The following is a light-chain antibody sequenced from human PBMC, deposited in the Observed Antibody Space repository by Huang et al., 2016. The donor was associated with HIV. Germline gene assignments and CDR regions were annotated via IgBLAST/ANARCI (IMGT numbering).Light chain of an antibody. V-gene: IGKV3-15*01. CDR1: QSVSSN. Sequence: EIVMTHSPATLSVSPGERATLSCRASQSVSSNLAWYQQKHGQAPRLLIYGASPRVTGVPARFSGSGSGTEFTLTISSLQSEDFAVYYCQQYDNGPIAFGQGTRLEI. J-gene: IGKJ5*01. CDR2: GAS. CDR3: QQYDNGPIA.